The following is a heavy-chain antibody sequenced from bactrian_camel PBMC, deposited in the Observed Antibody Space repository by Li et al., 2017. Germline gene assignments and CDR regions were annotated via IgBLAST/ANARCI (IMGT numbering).Heavy chain of an antibody. V-gene: IGHV3S55*01. J-gene: IGHJ4*01. D-gene: IGHD6*01. CDR1: GFTFDGSD. CDR2: IKHDGSS. Sequence: HVQLVESGGGSVQAGGSLRLSCTASGFTFDGSDMGWYRQAPGNECELVSTIKHDGSSYFKDSVKGRFAISRDDSKNTIYLQMNSLKPEDTAVYHCAPAEDTRVAGSCYWSQGTQVTVS. CDR3: APAEDTRVAGSCY.